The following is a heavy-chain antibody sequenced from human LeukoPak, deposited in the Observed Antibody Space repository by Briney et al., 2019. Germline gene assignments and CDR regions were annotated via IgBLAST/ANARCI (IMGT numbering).Heavy chain of an antibody. CDR1: GISFSNYS. CDR2: ISGSGGFT. J-gene: IGHJ4*02. D-gene: IGHD3-10*01. Sequence: AGGSLRLSCAASGISFSNYSMNWVRQAPGKGLEWVSGISGSGGFTYYADSVKGRFTISRDNSKNTLYLQMTSLRPEDTAIYYCAKRNTMVRGGPCFDYWGRGILVTVSS. V-gene: IGHV3-23*01. CDR3: AKRNTMVRGGPCFDY.